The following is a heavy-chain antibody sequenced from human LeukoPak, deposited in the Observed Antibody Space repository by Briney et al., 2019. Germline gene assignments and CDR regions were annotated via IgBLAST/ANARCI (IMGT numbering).Heavy chain of an antibody. CDR1: GGSISSYY. V-gene: IGHV4-59*12. Sequence: SETLSLTCTVSGGSISSYYWSWIRQPPGKGLEWIGYIYYSGSTNYNPSLKSRVTISVDTSKNQFSLKLSSVTAADTAVYYCARVTYSSSSMSVDGFDIWGQGTRVTVSS. CDR2: IYYSGST. CDR3: ARVTYSSSSMSVDGFDI. D-gene: IGHD6-6*01. J-gene: IGHJ3*02.